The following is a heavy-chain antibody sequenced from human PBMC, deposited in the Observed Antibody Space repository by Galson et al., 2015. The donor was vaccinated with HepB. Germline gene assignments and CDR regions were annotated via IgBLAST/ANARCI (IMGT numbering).Heavy chain of an antibody. CDR3: ARGGYCSSTSCYTDY. CDR2: IIPIFGTA. J-gene: IGHJ4*02. CDR1: GGTFSSYA. V-gene: IGHV1-69*01. Sequence: QSGAEVKKPGESLRISCKASGGTFSSYAISWVRQAPGQGLEWMGGIIPIFGTANYAQKFQGRVTITADESTSTAYMELSSLRSEDTAVYYCARGGYCSSTSCYTDYWGQGTLVTVSS. D-gene: IGHD2-2*02.